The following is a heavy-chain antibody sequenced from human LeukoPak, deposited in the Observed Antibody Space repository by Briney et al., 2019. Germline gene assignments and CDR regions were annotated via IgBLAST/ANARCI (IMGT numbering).Heavy chain of an antibody. CDR1: GGTFSSYA. CDR2: IIPIFGTA. V-gene: IGHV1-69*05. Sequence: ASVKVSCKASGGTFSSYAISWVRQAPGQGLEWMGGIIPIFGTANYAQKFQGRVTITTDESTSKAYMELSSLRSEDTAVYYCAREGYYTGGGAFDIWGQGTMVTVSS. CDR3: AREGYYTGGGAFDI. J-gene: IGHJ3*02. D-gene: IGHD3-3*01.